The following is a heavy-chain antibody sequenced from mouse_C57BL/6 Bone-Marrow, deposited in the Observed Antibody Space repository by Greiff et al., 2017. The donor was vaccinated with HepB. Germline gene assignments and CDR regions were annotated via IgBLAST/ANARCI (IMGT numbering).Heavy chain of an antibody. CDR2: ISYDGSN. V-gene: IGHV3-6*01. CDR3: AREDSY. CDR1: GYSITSGYY. J-gene: IGHJ3*01. Sequence: EVQLQESGPGLVKPSQSLSLTCSVTGYSITSGYYWNWIRQFPGNKLEWMGYISYDGSNNYNPSLKNRISITRDTSKNQFFLKLNSVTTEDTATYSCAREDSYWGQGTLVTVSA.